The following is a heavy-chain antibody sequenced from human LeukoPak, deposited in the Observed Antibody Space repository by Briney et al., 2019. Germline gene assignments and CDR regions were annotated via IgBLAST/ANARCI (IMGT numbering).Heavy chain of an antibody. D-gene: IGHD3-3*01. J-gene: IGHJ4*02. V-gene: IGHV4-30-4*08. CDR2: TYYSGST. CDR3: ARYQSRLRFLEWLSNFDY. CDR1: GGSISRGAYY. Sequence: SQTLSLTCTVSGGSISRGAYYWSWIRQPPGKGLEWIGYTYYSGSTYYNPSLKSRVTISVDTSKNQFSLKLSSVTAADTAVYYCARYQSRLRFLEWLSNFDYWGQGSLVTVSS.